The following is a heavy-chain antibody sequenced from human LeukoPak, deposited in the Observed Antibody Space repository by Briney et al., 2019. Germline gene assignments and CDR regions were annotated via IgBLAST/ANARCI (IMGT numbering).Heavy chain of an antibody. CDR3: ARSKWFGELLFDY. D-gene: IGHD3-10*01. CDR2: ITPILGTA. V-gene: IGHV1-69*13. Sequence: SVKVSCKSSGVTFSSHAFSWVRQAPGQGLEWMGGITPILGTANDAQQFKGRVTITADESTSTTYMELSSLRAEDTAVYYCARSKWFGELLFDYWGQGTLVTVSS. J-gene: IGHJ4*02. CDR1: GVTFSSHA.